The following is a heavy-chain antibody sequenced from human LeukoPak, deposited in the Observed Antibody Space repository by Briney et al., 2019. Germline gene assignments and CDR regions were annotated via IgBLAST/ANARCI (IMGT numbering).Heavy chain of an antibody. Sequence: PSETLSLTCAVSNYSITSGYFRGWIRQPPGKGLEWIASIYHSGTTYYNPSLRNRVTLFVDTSNNQFSLKLTSLTAADTAVYYCARDGVFHDSDGYSFDYWGQGTLVTVSS. D-gene: IGHD3-22*01. CDR1: NYSITSGYF. J-gene: IGHJ4*02. CDR3: ARDGVFHDSDGYSFDY. V-gene: IGHV4-38-2*02. CDR2: IYHSGTT.